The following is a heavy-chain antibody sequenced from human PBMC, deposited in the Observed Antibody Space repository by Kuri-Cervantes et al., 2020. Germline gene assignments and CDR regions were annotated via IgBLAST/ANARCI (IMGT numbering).Heavy chain of an antibody. CDR1: GFTFSSYD. V-gene: IGHV3-13*01. Sequence: GGSLRLSCAASGFTFSSYDMHWVRQATGKGLEWVSAIGTAGDTYYPASVKGRFTISRENAKDSLFLQMNSLRAGDTAVYYCARVFSSSLDLWGRGTLVTVSS. J-gene: IGHJ2*01. CDR3: ARVFSSSLDL. D-gene: IGHD6-13*01. CDR2: IGTAGDT.